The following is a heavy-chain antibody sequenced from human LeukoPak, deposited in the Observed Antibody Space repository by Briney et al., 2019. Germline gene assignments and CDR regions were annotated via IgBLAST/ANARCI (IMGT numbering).Heavy chain of an antibody. CDR3: ARGTPYCSSASCYNY. CDR1: GYTFTGYY. Sequence: GASVKVSCKASGYTFTGYYMHWVRQAPGPGLEWMGWINPNSGGTNYAQKFQGWVTMTRNTSINTAYMELSNLGSEDTAIYYCARGTPYCSSASCYNYWGQGSLVTVSS. V-gene: IGHV1-2*04. CDR2: INPNSGGT. D-gene: IGHD2-2*02. J-gene: IGHJ4*02.